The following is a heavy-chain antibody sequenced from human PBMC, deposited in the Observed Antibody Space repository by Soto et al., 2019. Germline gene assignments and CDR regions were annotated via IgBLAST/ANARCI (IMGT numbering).Heavy chain of an antibody. J-gene: IGHJ5*02. Sequence: ASVKVSCKASGYTFTSYYMHWVRQAPGQGLEWMGIINPSGGSTSYAQKFQGRVTMTRDTSTSTVYMELSSLRSEDTAVYYCARGEGIAAAGTHWFDPWGQGTLVTV. V-gene: IGHV1-46*01. CDR2: INPSGGST. CDR3: ARGEGIAAAGTHWFDP. D-gene: IGHD6-13*01. CDR1: GYTFTSYY.